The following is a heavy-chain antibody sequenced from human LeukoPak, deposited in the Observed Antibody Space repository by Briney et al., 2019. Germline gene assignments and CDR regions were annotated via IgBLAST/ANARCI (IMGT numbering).Heavy chain of an antibody. CDR1: GGSFSGYY. D-gene: IGHD4-17*01. Sequence: SETLSLTCAVYGGSFSGYYWSWIRQPPGKGLEWMGEINHSGSTNYDPSLKSRVTISVDTFKNQFSLKLSSVTAADTAVYYCARATHYYYYYYGMDVWGQGTTVTVSS. J-gene: IGHJ6*02. CDR3: ARATHYYYYYYGMDV. V-gene: IGHV4-34*01. CDR2: INHSGST.